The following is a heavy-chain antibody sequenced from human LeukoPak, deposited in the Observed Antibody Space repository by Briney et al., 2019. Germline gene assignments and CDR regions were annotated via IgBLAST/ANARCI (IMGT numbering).Heavy chain of an antibody. CDR2: IKQDGREK. D-gene: IGHD2-2*02. V-gene: IGHV3-7*01. Sequence: PGGSLRLSCSAYGFTFSSYWMSWVRQAPGKGLEWVANIKQDGREKYSVDSVKGRFTTSRDNAKNSLYLQMNSLRAEDTAVYYCARDLVVPAAIPFYYYYYMDVWGKGTTVTVSS. CDR1: GFTFSSYW. CDR3: ARDLVVPAAIPFYYYYYMDV. J-gene: IGHJ6*03.